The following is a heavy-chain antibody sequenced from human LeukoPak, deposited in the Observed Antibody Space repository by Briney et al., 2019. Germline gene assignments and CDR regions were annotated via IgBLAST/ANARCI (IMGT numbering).Heavy chain of an antibody. CDR2: ISGSGGST. CDR3: ARGKVTRYYYYIDV. D-gene: IGHD4-11*01. J-gene: IGHJ6*03. CDR1: GFTFSTYG. Sequence: GGTLRLSCEASGFTFSTYGMSWVRQAPGKGLEWVSAISGSGGSTYYADSVKGRVTISRDNSKNSLYLQMNSLRAEDTAVYYCARGKVTRYYYYIDVWGKGTTVTVSS. V-gene: IGHV3-23*01.